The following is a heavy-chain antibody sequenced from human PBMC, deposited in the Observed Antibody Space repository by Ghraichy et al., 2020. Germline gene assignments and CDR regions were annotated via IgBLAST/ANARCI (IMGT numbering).Heavy chain of an antibody. CDR2: FDPEDGET. CDR3: ATKPPYGDSNYYYGMDV. J-gene: IGHJ6*02. Sequence: ASVKVSCKVSGYTLTELSMHWVRQAPGKGLEWMGGFDPEDGETIYAQKFQGRVTMTEDTSTDTAYMELSSLRSEDTAVYYCATKPPYGDSNYYYGMDVWGQGTTVTVSS. V-gene: IGHV1-24*01. D-gene: IGHD4-17*01. CDR1: GYTLTELS.